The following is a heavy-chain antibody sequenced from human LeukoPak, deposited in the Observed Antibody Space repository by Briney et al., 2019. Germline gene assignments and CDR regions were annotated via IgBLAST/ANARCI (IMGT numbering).Heavy chain of an antibody. Sequence: SETLSLTCTVSGGSISSSSYYWGWIRQPPGKGLEWIGSIYYSGSTYYNPSLKSRVTISVDTSKYQFSLKLSSVTAADTAVYYCARHSGSGSFDAFDIWGQGTMVTVSS. J-gene: IGHJ3*02. CDR3: ARHSGSGSFDAFDI. V-gene: IGHV4-39*01. D-gene: IGHD1-26*01. CDR1: GGSISSSSYY. CDR2: IYYSGST.